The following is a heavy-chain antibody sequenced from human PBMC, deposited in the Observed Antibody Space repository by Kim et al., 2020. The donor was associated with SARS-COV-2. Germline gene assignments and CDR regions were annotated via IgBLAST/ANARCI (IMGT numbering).Heavy chain of an antibody. CDR1: GFTFSSYA. V-gene: IGHV3-30*04. Sequence: GGSLRLSCAASGFTFSSYAMHWVRQAPGKGLEWVAVISYDGSNKYYADSVKGRFTISRDNSKNTLYLQMNSLRAEDTAVYYCARELLWFGEFSAFDIWGQGTMVTVSS. J-gene: IGHJ3*02. CDR2: ISYDGSNK. CDR3: ARELLWFGEFSAFDI. D-gene: IGHD3-10*01.